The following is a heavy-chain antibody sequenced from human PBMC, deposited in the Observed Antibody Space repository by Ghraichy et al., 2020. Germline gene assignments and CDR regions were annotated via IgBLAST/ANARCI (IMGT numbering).Heavy chain of an antibody. CDR2: ISAYNGNT. J-gene: IGHJ3*02. CDR3: ASADVGATADDAFDI. Sequence: ASVKVSCKASGYTFTSYGISWVRQAPGQGLEWMGWISAYNGNTNYAQKLQGRVTMTTDTSTSTAYMELRSLRSDDTAVYYCASADVGATADDAFDIWGQGTMVTVSS. D-gene: IGHD1-26*01. V-gene: IGHV1-18*04. CDR1: GYTFTSYG.